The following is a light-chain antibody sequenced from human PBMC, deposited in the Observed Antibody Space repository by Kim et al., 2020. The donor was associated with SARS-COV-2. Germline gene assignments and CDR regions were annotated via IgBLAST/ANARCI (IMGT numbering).Light chain of an antibody. J-gene: IGLJ2*01. CDR1: TGAVTSGNY. CDR2: STV. V-gene: IGLV7-43*01. Sequence: PGGTVTLTCASRTGAVTSGNYPNCFQQKPGQAPRALIYSTVNKHSWTPARFSGSLLGGKAALTLSGVQPEDEAEYYCLLYYGGAQVFGGGTQLTVL. CDR3: LLYYGGAQV.